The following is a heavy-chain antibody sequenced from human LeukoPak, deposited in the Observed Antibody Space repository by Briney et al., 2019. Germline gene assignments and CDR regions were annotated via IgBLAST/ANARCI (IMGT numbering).Heavy chain of an antibody. V-gene: IGHV3-23*01. CDR1: GFTYSSYA. D-gene: IGHD5-24*01. J-gene: IGHJ5*02. CDR2: ISGSGGST. CDR3: AKDRNGYNYFYNWFDP. Sequence: GGSLRLSCAASGFTYSSYAMSWVRQAPGKGLEWVSAISGSGGSTYYADSVKGRFTISRDNSKNTLYLQMNSLRAEDTAVYYCAKDRNGYNYFYNWFDPWGQGTLVTVSS.